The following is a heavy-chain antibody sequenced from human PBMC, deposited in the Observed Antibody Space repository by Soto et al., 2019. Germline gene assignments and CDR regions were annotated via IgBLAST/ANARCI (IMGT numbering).Heavy chain of an antibody. CDR2: ISHEGNSK. Sequence: QVHLVASGGGVVQPGGSLRLSCAASGFTFSVFGMHWVRQAPGKGPEWVAVISHEGNSKHYADSVKGRFTISRDNAKNTLSLLMDSLRPEDTALYYCAKTITLSPSDDSRGRGALIDHWGQGTLVTVSS. D-gene: IGHD6-19*01. V-gene: IGHV3-30*18. CDR1: GFTFSVFG. CDR3: AKTITLSPSDDSRGRGALIDH. J-gene: IGHJ4*02.